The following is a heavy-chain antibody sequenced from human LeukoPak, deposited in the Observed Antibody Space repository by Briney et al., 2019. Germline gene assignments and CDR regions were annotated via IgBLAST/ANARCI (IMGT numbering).Heavy chain of an antibody. D-gene: IGHD6-13*01. Sequence: SETLSLTCTVSGGSISSSSSYWGWIRQPPGKGLEWIGSISYSGSTYYNPSLKSRVTISVDTSKNQFSLKVSSVTAADTAVYYYARLRWYGDYWGQGTLVTVSS. CDR3: ARLRWYGDY. CDR1: GGSISSSSSY. CDR2: ISYSGST. V-gene: IGHV4-39*01. J-gene: IGHJ4*02.